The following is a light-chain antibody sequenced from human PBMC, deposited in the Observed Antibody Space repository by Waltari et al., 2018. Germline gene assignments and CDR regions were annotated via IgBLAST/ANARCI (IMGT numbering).Light chain of an antibody. CDR3: SSYAGTNIDWM. CDR2: EVN. CDR1: SSDVASYDL. V-gene: IGLV2-23*02. J-gene: IGLJ3*02. Sequence: QSALTQPASVSGSPGQSITISCTGTSSDVASYDLVSWYQQHPGKVPKLMIYEVNQRHSAVYSRFSGSKSGNTASLTISGLQAEDEADYYCSSYAGTNIDWMFCGETKRTVL.